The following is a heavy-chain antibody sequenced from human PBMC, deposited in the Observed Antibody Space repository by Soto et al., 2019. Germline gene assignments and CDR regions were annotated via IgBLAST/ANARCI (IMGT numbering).Heavy chain of an antibody. CDR2: INHSGST. CDR3: ARGRIYYDYIGGLPGGWFGH. D-gene: IGHD3-16*01. CDR1: GGSFSGYY. V-gene: IGHV4-34*01. Sequence: SETLSLTCAVYGGSFSGYYWSWIRQPPGKGLEWIGEINHSGSTNYNPSLKSRVTISVETSKNQFSLKLSSVTAADTAVYYCARGRIYYDYIGGLPGGWFGHWGQGTLVTVSS. J-gene: IGHJ5*02.